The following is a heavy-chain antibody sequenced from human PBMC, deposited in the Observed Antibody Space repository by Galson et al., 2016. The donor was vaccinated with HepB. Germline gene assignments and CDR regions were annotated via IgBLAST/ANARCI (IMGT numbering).Heavy chain of an antibody. J-gene: IGHJ6*02. D-gene: IGHD3-9*01. CDR3: ARDRRSTASRYYYGMDV. CDR1: GFTFSSYS. Sequence: SLRLSCAASGFTFSSYSVHWVRQAPGKGLKWVAVISNVGSNKYYADSVKGRFTISRDNSKNTLYLQMNSLRAGDTAVYYCARDRRSTASRYYYGMDVWGQGTTVTVSS. V-gene: IGHV3-30*04. CDR2: ISNVGSNK.